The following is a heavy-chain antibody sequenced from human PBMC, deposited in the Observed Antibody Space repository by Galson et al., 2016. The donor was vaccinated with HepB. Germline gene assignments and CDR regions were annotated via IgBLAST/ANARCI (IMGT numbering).Heavy chain of an antibody. CDR1: GFTFDDYG. D-gene: IGHD6-19*01. J-gene: IGHJ4*02. CDR3: TRDRHYSSGQMGLVDY. V-gene: IGHV3-20*04. CDR2: INWNGVRT. Sequence: SLRLSCAASGFTFDDYGMNWVRQAPGKGLEWVTGINWNGVRTGYADSVKGRFTISRDNAKNSLYLQMNSLRAEDTALYYCTRDRHYSSGQMGLVDYWGQGTLVTVSS.